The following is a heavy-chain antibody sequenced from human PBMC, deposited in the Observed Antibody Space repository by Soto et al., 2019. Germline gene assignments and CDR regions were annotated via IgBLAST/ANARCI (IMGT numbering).Heavy chain of an antibody. D-gene: IGHD6-13*01. CDR1: GGSISSSSYY. CDR2: IYYSGST. V-gene: IGHV4-39*01. Sequence: KTSETLSLTCTVSGGSISSSSYYWGWIRQPPGKGLEWIGSIYYSGSTYYNPSLKSRVTISVDTSKNQFSLKLSSVTAADTAVYYCARVSEYSSSWTHPYYYYYYMDVWGKGTTVTVSS. J-gene: IGHJ6*03. CDR3: ARVSEYSSSWTHPYYYYYYMDV.